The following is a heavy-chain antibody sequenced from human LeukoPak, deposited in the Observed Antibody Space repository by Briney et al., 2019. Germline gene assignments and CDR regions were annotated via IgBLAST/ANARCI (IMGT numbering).Heavy chain of an antibody. Sequence: ASVKVSCKASGGTFSSYAISWVRQAPGQGLEWMGIINPSGGSTSYAQKFQGRVTMTRDTSTSTVYMELSSLRSEDTAVYYCARGQQDILTGCFDYWGQGTLVTVSS. J-gene: IGHJ4*02. CDR2: INPSGGST. V-gene: IGHV1-46*01. D-gene: IGHD3-9*01. CDR1: GGTFSSYA. CDR3: ARGQQDILTGCFDY.